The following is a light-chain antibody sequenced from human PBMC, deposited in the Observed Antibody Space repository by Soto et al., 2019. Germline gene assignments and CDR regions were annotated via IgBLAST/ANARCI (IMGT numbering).Light chain of an antibody. Sequence: QSVLTQPPSASGSPGQSVTISCTGTRNDIGGFNYVSWYQQHPGKVPKLLIYEVTKRPSGVPDRFSGSKSGNAASLTVSGLQAEDEADYYCAVYAGSYRPVVFGGGTKVTVL. J-gene: IGLJ3*02. CDR2: EVT. CDR3: AVYAGSYRPVV. CDR1: RNDIGGFNY. V-gene: IGLV2-8*01.